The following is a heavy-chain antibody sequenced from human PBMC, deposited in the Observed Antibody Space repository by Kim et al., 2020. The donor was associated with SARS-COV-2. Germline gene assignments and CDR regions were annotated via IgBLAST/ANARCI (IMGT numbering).Heavy chain of an antibody. CDR2: ISWNSGSI. V-gene: IGHV3-9*01. CDR3: AKDGAYYDILTGEYYFDY. Sequence: GGSLRLSCAASGFTFDDYAMHWVRQAPGKGLEWVSGISWNSGSIGYADSVKGRFTISRDNAKNSLYLQMNSLRAEDTALYYCAKDGAYYDILTGEYYFDYWGQGTLVPVSS. CDR1: GFTFDDYA. D-gene: IGHD3-9*01. J-gene: IGHJ4*02.